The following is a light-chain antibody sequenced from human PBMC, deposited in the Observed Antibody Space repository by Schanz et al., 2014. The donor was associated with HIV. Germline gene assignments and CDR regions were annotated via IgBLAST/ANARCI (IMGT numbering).Light chain of an antibody. V-gene: IGKV1-9*01. CDR1: QGISSY. J-gene: IGKJ1*01. CDR3: QQANSFPPWT. Sequence: DIQLTQSPSFLSASVGDRVTITCRASQGISSYLAWYQQMPAKAPKLLIYAASTLHSGVPSRFSGSGSGTEFTLTISSLQPEDFATYYCQQANSFPPWTFGQGTKV. CDR2: AAS.